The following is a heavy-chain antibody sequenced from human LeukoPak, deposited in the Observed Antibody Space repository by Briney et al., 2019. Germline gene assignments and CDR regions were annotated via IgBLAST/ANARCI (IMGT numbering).Heavy chain of an antibody. D-gene: IGHD5-24*01. CDR1: GYTFTGYY. Sequence: SVKVSCKASGYTFTGYYMHWVRQAPGQGLEWMGGIIPIFGTANYAQKFQGRVTITRDASASTAYMDLSSLRSEDTAVYYCARIKEMAPYQAHFDYWGQGSLVTVSS. J-gene: IGHJ4*02. CDR2: IIPIFGTA. CDR3: ARIKEMAPYQAHFDY. V-gene: IGHV1-69*05.